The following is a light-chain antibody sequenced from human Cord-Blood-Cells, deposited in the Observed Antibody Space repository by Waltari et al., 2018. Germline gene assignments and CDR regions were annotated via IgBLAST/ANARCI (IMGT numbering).Light chain of an antibody. V-gene: IGLV1-47*01. CDR1: SSNIGSNY. J-gene: IGLJ3*02. CDR2: RNN. Sequence: QSVLTQPPSASGTPGQRVTIPCSGSSSNIGSNYVYSYQQLPGTSPKLLTYRNNRRPSGVPARFSGSESGTSASLAISGLRSEDEADYYCAAWDDSLSCWVFGGGTKLTVL. CDR3: AAWDDSLSCWV.